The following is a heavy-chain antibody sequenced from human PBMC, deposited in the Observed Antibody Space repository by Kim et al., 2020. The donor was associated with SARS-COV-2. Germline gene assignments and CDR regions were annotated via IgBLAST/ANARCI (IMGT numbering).Heavy chain of an antibody. V-gene: IGHV4-34*01. J-gene: IGHJ5*02. Sequence: SETLSLTCAVYGGSFSGYYWSWIRQHPGKGLEWIGEINHSGSTNYNPSLKSRVTISVDTSKNQFSLKLSSVTAADTAVYYCARGTGIAGHKPWGQGTLV. D-gene: IGHD6-13*01. CDR1: GGSFSGYY. CDR2: INHSGST. CDR3: ARGTGIAGHKP.